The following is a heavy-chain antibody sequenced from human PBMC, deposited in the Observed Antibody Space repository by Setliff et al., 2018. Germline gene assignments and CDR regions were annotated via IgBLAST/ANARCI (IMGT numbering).Heavy chain of an antibody. CDR2: IIPIFGTT. V-gene: IGHV1-69*05. D-gene: IGHD5-12*01. Sequence: GASVKVSCKASRGTFSSYGITWVRQAPGQGLEWMGGIIPIFGTTDYAQKFQGRVTITTDESTSTAYMEMSSLRSEDTAVYYCARERGDIVSTTSYYYYMDVWGKGTTVTVS. CDR1: RGTFSSYG. J-gene: IGHJ6*03. CDR3: ARERGDIVSTTSYYYYMDV.